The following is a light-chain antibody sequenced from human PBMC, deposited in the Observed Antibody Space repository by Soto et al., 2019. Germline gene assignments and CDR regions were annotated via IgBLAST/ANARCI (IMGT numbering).Light chain of an antibody. CDR2: EVS. CDR1: NSDVGSYNL. J-gene: IGLJ2*01. V-gene: IGLV2-23*02. Sequence: QSVLTQPASVSGSPGQSITISCTGTNSDVGSYNLVSWYQQHPGKAPKLMIYEVSKRPSGVSNRFSGSKSGNTASLTISGLQAEDEADYYCCSYAGSSTLVFGGGTKVTV. CDR3: CSYAGSSTLV.